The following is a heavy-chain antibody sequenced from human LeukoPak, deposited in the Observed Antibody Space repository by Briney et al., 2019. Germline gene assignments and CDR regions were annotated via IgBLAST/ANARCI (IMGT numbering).Heavy chain of an antibody. V-gene: IGHV4-39*07. CDR2: IYYSGST. CDR1: GGSISSSSYY. J-gene: IGHJ4*02. D-gene: IGHD3-10*01. Sequence: PSETLSLTCTVSGGSISSSSYYWGWIRQPPGKGLEWIGSIYYSGSTYYNPSLKSRVTISVDTSKNQFSLKLSSVTAADTAVYYCATEPGPLLWFGESQYYFDYWGQGTLVTVSS. CDR3: ATEPGPLLWFGESQYYFDY.